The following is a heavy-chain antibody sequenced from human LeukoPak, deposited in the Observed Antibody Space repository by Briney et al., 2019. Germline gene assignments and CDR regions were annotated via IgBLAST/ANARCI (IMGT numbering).Heavy chain of an antibody. CDR2: IKQDGSEK. V-gene: IGHV3-7*01. CDR3: AREDQPDYYDSSGYYFDY. J-gene: IGHJ4*02. Sequence: PGGSLRLSCAASGFTFSSYWMSWVRQAPGKGPEWVANIKQDGSEKYYVDSVKGRFTISRDNAKNSLYLQMNSLRAEDTAVYYCAREDQPDYYDSSGYYFDYWGQGTLVTVSS. D-gene: IGHD3-22*01. CDR1: GFTFSSYW.